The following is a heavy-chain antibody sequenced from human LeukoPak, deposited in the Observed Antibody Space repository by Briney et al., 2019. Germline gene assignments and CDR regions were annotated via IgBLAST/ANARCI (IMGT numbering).Heavy chain of an antibody. CDR1: GYDFSDLY. CDR3: ATASVTRMRDP. V-gene: IGHV1-2*02. J-gene: IGHJ5*02. CDR2: INPYSGAS. Sequence: GASVKVSCKASGYDFSDLYFHWVRQAPGQGLEWMGWINPYSGASIYAQKFQGRVTMETFSSTVYMQLSRLRYDDTAVYYCATASVTRMRDPWGQGTLVTVSS.